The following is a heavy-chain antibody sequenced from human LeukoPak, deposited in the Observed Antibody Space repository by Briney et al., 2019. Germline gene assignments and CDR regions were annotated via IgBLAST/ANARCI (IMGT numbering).Heavy chain of an antibody. CDR3: ATSSFDPNGYYNYFDY. D-gene: IGHD3-22*01. J-gene: IGHJ4*02. Sequence: SETLSLTCTVSGGSISRYVCSWVRQSPGKGLEWIGYIYHSGSPTYNPSTQCNPSLQSRLPFSVDTSNNQFSLRMHSVTAADTAVYYCATSSFDPNGYYNYFDYWGQGTLVTASS. V-gene: IGHV4-59*01. CDR2: IYHSGSP. CDR1: GGSISRYV.